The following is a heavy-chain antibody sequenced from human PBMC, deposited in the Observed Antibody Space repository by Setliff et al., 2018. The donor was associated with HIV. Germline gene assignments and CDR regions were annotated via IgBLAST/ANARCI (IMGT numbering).Heavy chain of an antibody. CDR1: GASISSHNYY. D-gene: IGHD6-19*01. V-gene: IGHV4-39*07. CDR3: ARSLLPSITVAGTIGY. J-gene: IGHJ4*02. Sequence: PSETLSLTCTVSGASISSHNYYWGWIRQSPGKGLEWIASIRSSGDTYYNPSLKSRVTISVDTSKNQFSLKLSSVTAADTALYYCARSLLPSITVAGTIGYWGQGSLVTVSS. CDR2: IRSSGDT.